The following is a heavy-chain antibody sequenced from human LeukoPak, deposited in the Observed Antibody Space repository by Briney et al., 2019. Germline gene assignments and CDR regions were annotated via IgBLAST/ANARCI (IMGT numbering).Heavy chain of an antibody. V-gene: IGHV3-7*01. CDR1: GFTFSNYW. J-gene: IGHJ4*02. CDR2: IKQDESEK. CDR3: AIAERRSPIDY. D-gene: IGHD1-1*01. Sequence: GGSLRLSCVFSGFTFSNYWMSWVRQAPGKGLEWVANIKQDESEKHYVDSVKGRFTISRDNAKNSLYLQMNSLRAEDTAVYYCAIAERRSPIDYWGQGTLVTVSS.